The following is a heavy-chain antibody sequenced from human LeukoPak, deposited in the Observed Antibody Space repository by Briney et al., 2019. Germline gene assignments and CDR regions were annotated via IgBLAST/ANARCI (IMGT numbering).Heavy chain of an antibody. Sequence: GGSLRLSCAASGFTFSSYAMSWVRQAPGKGLEWVSAISGSGGSTYYADAVKGRFTISRDNSKNTVYLQMNSLRAEDTAVYYCAKEGNGDYYFDYWGQGTLVTVSS. CDR3: AKEGNGDYYFDY. V-gene: IGHV3-23*01. CDR2: ISGSGGST. J-gene: IGHJ4*02. CDR1: GFTFSSYA. D-gene: IGHD4-17*01.